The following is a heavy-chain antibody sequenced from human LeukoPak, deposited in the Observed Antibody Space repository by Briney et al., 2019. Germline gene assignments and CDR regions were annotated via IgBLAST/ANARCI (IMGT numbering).Heavy chain of an antibody. J-gene: IGHJ4*02. CDR2: ISGSGVST. CDR1: GFTFSSYA. Sequence: GGSLRPSCAASGFTFSSYAMTWLRQAPGKGLEWVSSISGSGVSTYYADSVKGRVTISRDNSKNTVYLQMNSLRADDTAVYYCAKSNSYFDYWGQGTLVTVSS. CDR3: AKSNSYFDY. V-gene: IGHV3-23*01. D-gene: IGHD1-1*01.